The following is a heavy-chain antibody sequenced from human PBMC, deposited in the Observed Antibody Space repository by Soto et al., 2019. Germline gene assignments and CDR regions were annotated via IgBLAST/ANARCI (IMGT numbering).Heavy chain of an antibody. CDR1: GGSISSGDYY. CDR2: IYYSGST. CDR3: ARSLWFGELVWRYFDL. Sequence: SETLSLTCTVSGGSISSGDYYWSWIRQPPGKGLEWIVYIYYSGSTYYNPSLKSRVTISVDTSKNQFSLKLSSVTAADTAVYYCARSLWFGELVWRYFDLWGRGTLVTVSS. D-gene: IGHD3-10*01. J-gene: IGHJ2*01. V-gene: IGHV4-30-4*01.